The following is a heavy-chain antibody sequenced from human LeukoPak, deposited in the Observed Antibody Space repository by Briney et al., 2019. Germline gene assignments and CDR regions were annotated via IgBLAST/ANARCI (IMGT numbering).Heavy chain of an antibody. CDR1: GYTFTSYY. D-gene: IGHD6-6*01. CDR2: INPSGGST. V-gene: IGHV1-46*01. Sequence: ASVKVSCKASGYTFTSYYMHWVRQAPGQGLEWMGIINPSGGSTSYAQKFQGRVTMTRDMSTSTVYMELSSLRSEDTAVYYCARDLASLQYSGSPMGYWGQGTLVTVSS. CDR3: ARDLASLQYSGSPMGY. J-gene: IGHJ4*02.